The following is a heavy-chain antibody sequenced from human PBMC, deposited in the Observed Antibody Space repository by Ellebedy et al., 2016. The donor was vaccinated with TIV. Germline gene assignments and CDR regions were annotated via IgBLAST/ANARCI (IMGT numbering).Heavy chain of an antibody. V-gene: IGHV4-59*08. CDR3: ARHAATAGNPNVDV. D-gene: IGHD4-23*01. J-gene: IGHJ6*04. CDR1: GGSINSFY. CDR2: ISYSIYYSGST. Sequence: SETLSLTCTVSGGSINSFYWSWIRQPPGKGLEWIGYISYSIYYSGSTNYNPSLKRRVTISVDASKNQFPLQLSSVTAADTAVYYCARHAATAGNPNVDVWGRGTTVTVSS.